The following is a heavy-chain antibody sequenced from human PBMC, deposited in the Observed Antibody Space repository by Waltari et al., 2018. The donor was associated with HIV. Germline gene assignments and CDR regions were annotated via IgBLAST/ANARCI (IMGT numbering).Heavy chain of an antibody. CDR2: MFHNGST. D-gene: IGHD3-10*01. Sequence: QVQLQESGPGLVKPSETLSLTCAVSGYSINSGYFWGWNRQPPGKALEWIGSMFHNGSTYYNPSLKSRVTISVDTSKNQFSLKLSSVTSADTAIYYCAREWGTLMVAWFDPWGQGTLVTVSS. CDR1: GYSINSGYF. CDR3: AREWGTLMVAWFDP. V-gene: IGHV4-38-2*02. J-gene: IGHJ5*02.